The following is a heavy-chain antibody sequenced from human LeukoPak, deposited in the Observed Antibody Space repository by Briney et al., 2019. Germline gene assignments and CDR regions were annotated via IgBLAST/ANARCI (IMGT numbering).Heavy chain of an antibody. Sequence: ASVKVSCKASGYSFTSYYMHWVRQAPGQGLEWMGVINPSGDSTTYAQKFQGRVTMTRDMSTSTVYMDLSSLRSEDTAIYYCARAGFMQGWFDPWGQGTLVTVSS. V-gene: IGHV1-46*01. CDR3: ARAGFMQGWFDP. D-gene: IGHD2-8*01. J-gene: IGHJ5*02. CDR1: GYSFTSYY. CDR2: INPSGDST.